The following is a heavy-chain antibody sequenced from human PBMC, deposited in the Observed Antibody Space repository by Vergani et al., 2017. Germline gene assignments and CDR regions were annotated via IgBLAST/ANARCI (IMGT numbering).Heavy chain of an antibody. D-gene: IGHD6-19*01. CDR1: GFTFSSYG. CDR3: ARDSQSRVTGYSSGWYTA. CDR2: IYSGGST. V-gene: IGHV3-66*01. J-gene: IGHJ5*02. Sequence: EVQLVESGGGLVQPGGSLRLSCAASGFTFSSYGMHWVRQAPGKGLEWVSVIYSGGSTYYADSVKGRFTISRDNSKNTLYLQMNSLRAEDTAVYYCARDSQSRVTGYSSGWYTAWGQGTLVTVSS.